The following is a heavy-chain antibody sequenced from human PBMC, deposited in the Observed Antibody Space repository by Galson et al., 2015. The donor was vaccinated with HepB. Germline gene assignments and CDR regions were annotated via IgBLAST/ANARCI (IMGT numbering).Heavy chain of an antibody. CDR2: TYYRSKWYT. CDR1: GDSVSSNSVA. Sequence: CAISGDSVSSNSVAWNWIRQSPSRGLEWLGRTYYRSKWYTEYAVSVKSRMTINPDTSKNQVSLQLNSLTPEDTAVYYCTHAYVFAGGDNWGQGTLVTVPT. D-gene: IGHD3-10*02. J-gene: IGHJ4*02. CDR3: THAYVFAGGDN. V-gene: IGHV6-1*01.